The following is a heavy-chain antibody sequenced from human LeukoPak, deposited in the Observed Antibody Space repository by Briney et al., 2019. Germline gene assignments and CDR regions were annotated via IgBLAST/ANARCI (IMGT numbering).Heavy chain of an antibody. CDR3: AKDRKLSMDV. V-gene: IGHV3-48*04. Sequence: GGSLRLSCAASGFTFSTYTMNWVRQAPGKGLEWISDITGRGNMIYYADSVKGRFIISRDNAKNSLYLQMNSLRAEDTALYFCAKDRKLSMDVWGKGNTVTVSS. CDR2: ITGRGNMI. J-gene: IGHJ6*04. D-gene: IGHD5-18*01. CDR1: GFTFSTYT.